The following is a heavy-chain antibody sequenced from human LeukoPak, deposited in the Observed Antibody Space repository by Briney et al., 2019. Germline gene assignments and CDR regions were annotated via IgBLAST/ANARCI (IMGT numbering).Heavy chain of an antibody. J-gene: IGHJ4*02. D-gene: IGHD1-26*01. Sequence: PSETLSLTCAVSGYSISSGYYWGWIRQPPGKGLEWIGSIYHSGSTYYNPSLKSRGTISVDTSKNQFSLKLSSVTAADTAVYYCASISRWELTFDYWGQGTLVTVSS. V-gene: IGHV4-38-2*01. CDR3: ASISRWELTFDY. CDR2: IYHSGST. CDR1: GYSISSGYY.